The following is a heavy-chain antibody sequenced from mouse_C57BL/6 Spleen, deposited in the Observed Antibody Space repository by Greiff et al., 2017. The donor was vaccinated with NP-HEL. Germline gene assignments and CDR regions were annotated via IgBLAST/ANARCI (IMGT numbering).Heavy chain of an antibody. V-gene: IGHV1-22*01. Sequence: VQLKESGPELVKPGASVKMSCKASGYTFTDYNMHWVKQSHGKSLEWIGYINPNNGGTSYNQKFKGKATLTVNKSSSTAYMELRSLTSEDSAVYYCARDGNYVDYFDYWGQGTTLTVSS. CDR1: GYTFTDYN. J-gene: IGHJ2*01. D-gene: IGHD2-1*01. CDR2: INPNNGGT. CDR3: ARDGNYVDYFDY.